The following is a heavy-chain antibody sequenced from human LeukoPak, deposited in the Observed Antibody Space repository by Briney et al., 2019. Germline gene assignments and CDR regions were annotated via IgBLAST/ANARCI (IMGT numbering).Heavy chain of an antibody. J-gene: IGHJ4*02. Sequence: PGVSLRLSCAASGFTFSSYGMHWVRQAPGKGLEWVAFIRYDGSNKYYADSVKGRFTISGDNSKNTLYLQMNSLRAEDTAVYYCAKDAAITMVRGVYFDYWGQGTLVTVSS. CDR3: AKDAAITMVRGVYFDY. CDR1: GFTFSSYG. CDR2: IRYDGSNK. V-gene: IGHV3-30*02. D-gene: IGHD3-10*01.